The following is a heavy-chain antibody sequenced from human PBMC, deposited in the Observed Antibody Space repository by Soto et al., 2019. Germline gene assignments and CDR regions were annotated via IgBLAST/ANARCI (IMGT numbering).Heavy chain of an antibody. V-gene: IGHV3-23*01. CDR2: ISGSGGST. J-gene: IGHJ4*02. Sequence: EVQLLESGGGLVQPGGSLSLSCAASGFTFSSYAMSWVRQAPGKALEWVSAISGSGGSTYYADSVKGQFTISRDNAKNTRYLQMKSLSAEDPAVYYCADEQGGSYYSFYYWGQGTLVAVSS. D-gene: IGHD2-15*01. CDR3: ADEQGGSYYSFYY. CDR1: GFTFSSYA.